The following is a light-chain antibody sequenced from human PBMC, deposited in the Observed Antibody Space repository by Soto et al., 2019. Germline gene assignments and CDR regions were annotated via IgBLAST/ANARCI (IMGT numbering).Light chain of an antibody. Sequence: DIQMTQSPSSLSASLGDRVTLTCQASQDISNYLNWYQQKSGKAPKFLIYDASNLETGVPSRFSGSRSGTHFTLTISSLQPEDIGTYYCQQYDSLPLTFGGGTKVEIK. J-gene: IGKJ4*01. CDR2: DAS. CDR3: QQYDSLPLT. V-gene: IGKV1-33*01. CDR1: QDISNY.